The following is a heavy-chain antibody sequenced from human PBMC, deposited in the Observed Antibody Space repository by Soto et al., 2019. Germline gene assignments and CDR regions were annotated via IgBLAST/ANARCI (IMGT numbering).Heavy chain of an antibody. Sequence: TLSLTCTVSCGSVSSGSYYWSWILQPPVKGLEWIGFMYNRGSTYYNPSLKSRVTISVDTSKNQFSLKLTSVTAADTAVYYCARNDYDYVWESPGGDAFDIWGQGTLVNISS. CDR2: MYNRGST. CDR1: CGSVSSGSYY. J-gene: IGHJ3*02. CDR3: ARNDYDYVWESPGGDAFDI. V-gene: IGHV4-30-4*08. D-gene: IGHD3-16*01.